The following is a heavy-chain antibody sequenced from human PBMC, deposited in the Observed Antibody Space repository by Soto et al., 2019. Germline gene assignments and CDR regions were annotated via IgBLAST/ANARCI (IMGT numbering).Heavy chain of an antibody. D-gene: IGHD4-17*01. CDR1: GYTFTSYY. CDR3: ASSVTTDPGFDY. V-gene: IGHV1-46*03. J-gene: IGHJ4*02. Sequence: ASVKVSCKASGYTFTSYYMHWVRQAPGQGLEWMGLINPSGGSTSYAQKFQGRVTMTRDTSTSTVYMELSSLRSEDTAVYYCASSVTTDPGFDYWGQGTLVTVSS. CDR2: INPSGGST.